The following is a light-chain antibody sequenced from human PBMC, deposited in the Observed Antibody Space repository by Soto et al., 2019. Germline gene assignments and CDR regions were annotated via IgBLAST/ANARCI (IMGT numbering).Light chain of an antibody. J-gene: IGKJ1*01. V-gene: IGKV3-20*01. CDR3: QQYNSYSPAWT. CDR2: GAS. CDR1: QSVSNNY. Sequence: EIVLTQSPGTLSLSPGERATLSCRASQSVSNNYLAWYQQKPGQAPRLLIYGASNRATGIPDRFSGSGSGTDFTLTISSLQPDDFATYYCQQYNSYSPAWTFGQGTKVDIK.